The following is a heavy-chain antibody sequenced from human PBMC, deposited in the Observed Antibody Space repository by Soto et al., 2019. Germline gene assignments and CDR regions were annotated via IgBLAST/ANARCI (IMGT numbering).Heavy chain of an antibody. V-gene: IGHV4-39*07. D-gene: IGHD3-10*02. Sequence: PSETLSLSCTVSGGSISRSSYYWGWIRQAPGKGLEWIGSIYYSGSTYYNPSLKSRVTISVDTSKNQFSLKLSSVTAADTAVYYCAIKSYYFPYPFDPSGQVPLLTVSS. CDR3: AIKSYYFPYPFDP. J-gene: IGHJ5*02. CDR2: IYYSGST. CDR1: GGSISRSSYY.